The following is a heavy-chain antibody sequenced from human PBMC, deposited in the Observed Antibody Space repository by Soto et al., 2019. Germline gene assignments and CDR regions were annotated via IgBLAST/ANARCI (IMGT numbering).Heavy chain of an antibody. CDR2: VDGGGENT. V-gene: IGHV3-23*01. J-gene: IGHJ4*02. CDR1: GFTFSNFA. Sequence: PGGSLRLSCAASGFTFSNFAMSWVRQAPGKGLEWVSAVDGGGENTFYAESVKGRFTISRDNSRSTLYLQMNSLRAEDTAIYYCAKGDYYDSSGYYPTPQRIVYWGQGTLVTVSS. D-gene: IGHD3-22*01. CDR3: AKGDYYDSSGYYPTPQRIVY.